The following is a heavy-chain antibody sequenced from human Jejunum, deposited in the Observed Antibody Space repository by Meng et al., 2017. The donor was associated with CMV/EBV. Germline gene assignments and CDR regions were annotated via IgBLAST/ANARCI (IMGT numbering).Heavy chain of an antibody. D-gene: IGHD1-26*01. CDR3: ARWSGTYYDY. V-gene: IGHV3-66*01. CDR2: LYSSGIT. Sequence: EVQLVESGGDLVQPGGSLRLSCAASGLTVSSNYMSWLRQAPGKGLEWVSILYSSGITYYADSVKGRFTISRDNSKNTLYFQMNTLRAEDTAVYYCARWSGTYYDYWGQGTLVTVSS. CDR1: GLTVSSNY. J-gene: IGHJ4*02.